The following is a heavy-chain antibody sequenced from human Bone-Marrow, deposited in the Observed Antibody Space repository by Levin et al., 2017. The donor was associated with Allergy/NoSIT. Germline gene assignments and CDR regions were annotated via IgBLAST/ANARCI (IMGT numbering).Heavy chain of an antibody. V-gene: IGHV3-48*02. J-gene: IGHJ4*02. CDR2: ITSSGDGT. D-gene: IGHD3-22*01. Sequence: GGSLRLSCAASGFTFRHYTMNWVRQAPGKGLEWVSCITSSGDGTYYADSVKGRFTISRDNAKNSLYLQLKRLRDEDTAMYYCARDTARGYYDSSGYSGDHWGQGTLVTVSS. CDR3: ARDTARGYYDSSGYSGDH. CDR1: GFTFRHYT.